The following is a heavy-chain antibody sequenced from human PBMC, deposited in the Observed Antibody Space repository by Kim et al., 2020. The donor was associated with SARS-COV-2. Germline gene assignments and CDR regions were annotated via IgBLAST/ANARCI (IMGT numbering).Heavy chain of an antibody. CDR2: ISYDGTTK. CDR1: AFTFSSYT. J-gene: IGHJ6*02. Sequence: GGSLRLSCAASAFTFSSYTMHWVRQTPGKGLEWVSLISYDGTTKYYADSVKGRFSISRDSSKNTLYLQMNSLRADDTAIYYCARYSLLFSGSDWGFYYGMDVWGQGSTVTVS. CDR3: ARYSLLFSGSDWGFYYGMDV. D-gene: IGHD5-12*01. V-gene: IGHV3-30*08.